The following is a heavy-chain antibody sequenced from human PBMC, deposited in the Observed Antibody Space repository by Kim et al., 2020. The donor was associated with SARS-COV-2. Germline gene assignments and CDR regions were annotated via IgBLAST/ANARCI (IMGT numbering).Heavy chain of an antibody. CDR3: TTLISAAGRGY. D-gene: IGHD6-13*01. J-gene: IGHJ4*02. CDR2: IKTKTDGETT. Sequence: GSLRLSCAASGFTFSNAWMSWVRQAPGKGLEWIGRIKTKTDGETTDYAAPVKGRFTISRDDSKNTVHLQMNSLKTDDTAVYYCTTLISAAGRGYWGQGTLVTVSS. V-gene: IGHV3-15*01. CDR1: GFTFSNAW.